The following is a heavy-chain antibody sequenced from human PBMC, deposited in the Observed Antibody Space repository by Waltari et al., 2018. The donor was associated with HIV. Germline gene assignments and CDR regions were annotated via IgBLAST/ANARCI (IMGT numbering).Heavy chain of an antibody. Sequence: QVQLVESGGGVVQPGRSLRLSCAASGFRFTGYSVHWVRQAPGKGLEWVAFFSDDGSDKYYADSVKGRFTISRDNSKNTVYLQMDSLRTEDTAVYYCARDVGKVGPTPLFDYWGQGTLVTVSS. CDR2: FSDDGSDK. J-gene: IGHJ4*02. V-gene: IGHV3-30*01. D-gene: IGHD1-26*01. CDR3: ARDVGKVGPTPLFDY. CDR1: GFRFTGYS.